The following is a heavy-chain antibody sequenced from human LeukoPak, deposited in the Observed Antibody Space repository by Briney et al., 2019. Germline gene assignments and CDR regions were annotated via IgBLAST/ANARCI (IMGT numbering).Heavy chain of an antibody. CDR3: AREASGSSRPFDY. J-gene: IGHJ4*02. CDR1: GGTFSSYT. CDR2: IIPVLGIA. V-gene: IGHV1-69*04. Sequence: SVKVSCKASGGTFSSYTISWVRQAPGQGLEWMGRIIPVLGIANYAQKFQGRVTITADKSTSTAYMELSSLRSEDTAVYYCAREASGSSRPFDYWGQGTLVTVSS. D-gene: IGHD6-13*01.